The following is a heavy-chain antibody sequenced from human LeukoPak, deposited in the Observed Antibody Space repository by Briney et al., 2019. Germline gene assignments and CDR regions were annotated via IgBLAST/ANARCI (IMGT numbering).Heavy chain of an antibody. CDR2: IYYSGST. J-gene: IGHJ2*01. V-gene: IGHV4-30-4*01. Sequence: SETLSLTCTVSGGSISSGDYYWSWIRQPPGKGLEWIGYIYYSGSTYYNPSLKSRVTISVDTSKNQFSLKLSSVTAADTAVYYCARGVVAITRYWYFELWGRGTLVTVSS. CDR1: GGSISSGDYY. D-gene: IGHD3-22*01. CDR3: ARGVVAITRYWYFEL.